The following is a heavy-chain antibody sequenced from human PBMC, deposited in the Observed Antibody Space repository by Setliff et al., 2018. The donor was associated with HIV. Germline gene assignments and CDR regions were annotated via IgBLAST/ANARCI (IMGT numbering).Heavy chain of an antibody. D-gene: IGHD2-15*01. Sequence: GESLKISCRGSGYRFTDYWIGWVRQMPGKGLEWMGVIYPGDSDTRYNPSFQGQVAISAAKSISTAFLQWSSLKASDTAMYYCARIPRWYYYYMDVWGKGTTVTVSS. CDR3: ARIPRWYYYYMDV. V-gene: IGHV5-51*01. J-gene: IGHJ6*03. CDR2: IYPGDSDT. CDR1: GYRFTDYW.